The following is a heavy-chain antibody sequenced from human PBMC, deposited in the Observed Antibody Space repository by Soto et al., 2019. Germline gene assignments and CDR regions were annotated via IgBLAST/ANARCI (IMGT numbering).Heavy chain of an antibody. CDR1: GFIFNEYG. V-gene: IGHV3-33*03. J-gene: IGHJ4*02. CDR2: IWYDGSNK. Sequence: QVQLVESGGGVVQPGRSLRLSCAASGFIFNEYGMHWVRQAPGKGLEWVAVIWYDGSNKYYADSVKGRFTFSSDNSKNTMSLQMNSLRVEDTAVYYCARWGCSGSNCNLNQRSFDLWGQGTLVTVSS. D-gene: IGHD2-15*01. CDR3: ARWGCSGSNCNLNQRSFDL.